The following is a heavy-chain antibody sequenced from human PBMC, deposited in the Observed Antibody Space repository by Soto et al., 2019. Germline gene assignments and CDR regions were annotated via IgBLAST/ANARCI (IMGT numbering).Heavy chain of an antibody. CDR2: IYYSGST. CDR3: ARSAGHFDY. J-gene: IGHJ4*02. D-gene: IGHD6-19*01. Sequence: PSETLSLTCTVSGGSISSYYWSWIRQPPGKGLEWIGYIYYSGSTNYNPSLKSRVTISVDTSKNQFSLKLSSVTAADTAVYYCARSAGHFDYWGQGTLVTVSS. CDR1: GGSISSYY. V-gene: IGHV4-59*01.